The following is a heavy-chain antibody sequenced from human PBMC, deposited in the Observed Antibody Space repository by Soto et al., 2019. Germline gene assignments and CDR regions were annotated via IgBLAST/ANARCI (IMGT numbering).Heavy chain of an antibody. Sequence: PGGSLRLSCAASGFTFSSYSMNWVRQAPGKGLEWVSSISSSSSYIYYADSVKGRFTISRDNAKNSLYLQMHSLRAEDTAVYYCASDCTNGVWPRGVDYYYYGMDVWGQGTTVTVSS. CDR2: ISSSSSYI. CDR1: GFTFSSYS. J-gene: IGHJ6*02. V-gene: IGHV3-21*01. D-gene: IGHD2-8*01. CDR3: ASDCTNGVWPRGVDYYYYGMDV.